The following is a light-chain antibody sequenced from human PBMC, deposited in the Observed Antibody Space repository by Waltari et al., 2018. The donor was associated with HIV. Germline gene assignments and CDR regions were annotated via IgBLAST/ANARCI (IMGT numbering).Light chain of an antibody. V-gene: IGLV3-25*03. Sequence: SYELTQPPSVSVSPGQTARITCSGDALPKQYAYWYHQKPGQAPVLVIYKDTERPSGIPERFFGSSSGTTVTLTISGVQAEDEADYYCQSADSSGTWVFGGGTKLTVL. CDR3: QSADSSGTWV. CDR1: ALPKQY. CDR2: KDT. J-gene: IGLJ3*02.